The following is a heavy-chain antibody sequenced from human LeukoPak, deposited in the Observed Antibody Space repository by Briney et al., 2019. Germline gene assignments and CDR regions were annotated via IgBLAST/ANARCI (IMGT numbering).Heavy chain of an antibody. V-gene: IGHV4-4*02. CDR2: IYHSGST. D-gene: IGHD6-13*01. CDR1: GGSISSSNW. J-gene: IGHJ6*02. CDR3: ARAVAAAGTGVSYYYGMDV. Sequence: SGTLSLTCAVSGGSISSSNWWSWVRQPPGKGLEWIGEIYHSGSTNYNPSLKSRVTISVDTSKNQFSLKLSSVTAADTAVYYCARAVAAAGTGVSYYYGMDVWGQGTTVTVSS.